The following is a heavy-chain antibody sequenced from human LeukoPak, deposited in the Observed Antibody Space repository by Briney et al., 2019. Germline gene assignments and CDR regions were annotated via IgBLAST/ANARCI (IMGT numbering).Heavy chain of an antibody. V-gene: IGHV3-23*01. J-gene: IGHJ4*02. Sequence: GGSLRLSCAASGFTFNSYAMSWVRQAPGKGLEWVSAISGNGGRTYYADSVKGRFTTSRDNSKNTLYLQMHRLRVEDTAVYYCTRVMWDSSGYPIDYWGQGSLVTVSS. CDR3: TRVMWDSSGYPIDY. CDR2: ISGNGGRT. D-gene: IGHD3-22*01. CDR1: GFTFNSYA.